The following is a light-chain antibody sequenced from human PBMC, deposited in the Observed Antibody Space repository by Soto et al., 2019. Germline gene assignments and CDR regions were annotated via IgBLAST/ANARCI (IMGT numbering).Light chain of an antibody. CDR1: SSDVGGYKY. Sequence: QSALTQPASVSGSPGQSIAISCTGSSSDVGGYKYVSWYQQPPAKAPKLMIYDVSNRPSGLSDRFSGSKSGNTASLTIAGLQSEDEADYYGSSDASSTAYVFGTGTKVTVL. CDR2: DVS. J-gene: IGLJ1*01. V-gene: IGLV2-14*03. CDR3: SSDASSTAYV.